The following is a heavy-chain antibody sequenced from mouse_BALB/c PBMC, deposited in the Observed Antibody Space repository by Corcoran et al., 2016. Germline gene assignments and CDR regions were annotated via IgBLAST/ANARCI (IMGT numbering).Heavy chain of an antibody. CDR1: GFNIKDTY. J-gene: IGHJ4*01. V-gene: IGHV14-3*02. CDR3: ARAWDVRLDAMDY. D-gene: IGHD4-1*01. CDR2: IDPANGNT. Sequence: EVQLQQSGAELVKPGASVKLSCTASGFNIKDTYMHWVKQRPEQGLEWIGRIDPANGNTKYDPKFQGKATITADTSSNTAYLQLSSLTSEDTAVYYCARAWDVRLDAMDYCGQGTSVTVSS.